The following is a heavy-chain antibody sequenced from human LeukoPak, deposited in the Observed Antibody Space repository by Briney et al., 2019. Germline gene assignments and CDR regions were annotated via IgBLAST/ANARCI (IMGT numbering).Heavy chain of an antibody. CDR2: INHSGST. V-gene: IGHV4-34*01. CDR1: GGSFSGYY. J-gene: IGHJ4*02. CDR3: ARGRSFIRY. Sequence: SETLSLTCAVYGGSFSGYYWSWIRQPPGKGLEWIGEINHSGSTNYNPSLKSRVTISVDTPKNQFSLKLSSVTAADTAVYYCARGRSFIRYWGQGTLVTVSS. D-gene: IGHD3-16*02.